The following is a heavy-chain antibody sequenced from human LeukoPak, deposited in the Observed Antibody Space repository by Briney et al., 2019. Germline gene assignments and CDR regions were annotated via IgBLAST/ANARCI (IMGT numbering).Heavy chain of an antibody. D-gene: IGHD5-18*01. CDR2: IYPGDSDT. Sequence: GESLKISCKGSGYSFTSYWIGWVRQMPGKGLEWMGIIYPGDSDTRYSPSFQGQVTISADKSISTAYLQWSSLKASDTAMYYCASQIVDTAMAAPYDAFDIWGQGTMVTVSS. V-gene: IGHV5-51*01. J-gene: IGHJ3*02. CDR3: ASQIVDTAMAAPYDAFDI. CDR1: GYSFTSYW.